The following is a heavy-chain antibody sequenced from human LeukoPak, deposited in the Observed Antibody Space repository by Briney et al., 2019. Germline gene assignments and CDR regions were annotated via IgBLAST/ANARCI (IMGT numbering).Heavy chain of an antibody. CDR3: GRDCVSGIDY. V-gene: IGHV4-30-4*01. J-gene: IGHJ4*02. CDR1: GVSISSADYY. D-gene: IGHD5/OR15-5a*01. Sequence: SETLSLTCTVSGVSISSADYYWSWIRQPPGKGLEWIGYSSYSGSTSYNPSLNSRVTISVDTSKNQFSLRLSSVTAADTAVYYCGRDCVSGIDYWGQGTLVTVSS. CDR2: SSYSGST.